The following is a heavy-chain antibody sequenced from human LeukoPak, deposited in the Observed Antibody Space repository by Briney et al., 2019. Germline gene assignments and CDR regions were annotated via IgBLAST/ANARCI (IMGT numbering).Heavy chain of an antibody. V-gene: IGHV3-21*01. J-gene: IGHJ5*01. D-gene: IGHD1-26*01. Sequence: GGSQRLSCAASELSVSVYTLNWVRQAPGKGLEWLSSISRSQTYTYYAESIKGRFTISKDHAKNSLYLQMNSLRGEDTGVYYCARAQVGYNWFDPWGQGTLVTVPS. CDR3: ARAQVGYNWFDP. CDR2: ISRSQTYT. CDR1: ELSVSVYT.